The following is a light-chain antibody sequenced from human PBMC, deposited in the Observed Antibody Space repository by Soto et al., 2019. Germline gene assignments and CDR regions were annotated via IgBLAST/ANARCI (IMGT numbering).Light chain of an antibody. CDR1: QSLLHSDGYNY. CDR2: LGS. J-gene: IGKJ3*01. CDR3: MQALQTPLFT. Sequence: DIVMTQSPLYLPVTPGEPASISCRSSQSLLHSDGYNYLDGYLQKPGQSPQLLIYLGSNRASGVPDRFSVSGSGTDVTLKISRVEAEDVGVYYCMQALQTPLFTFGPGTKVDLK. V-gene: IGKV2-28*01.